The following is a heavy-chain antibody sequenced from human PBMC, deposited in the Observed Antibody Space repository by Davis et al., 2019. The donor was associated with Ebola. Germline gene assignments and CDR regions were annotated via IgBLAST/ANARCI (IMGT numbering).Heavy chain of an antibody. J-gene: IGHJ5*02. D-gene: IGHD2-15*01. CDR3: ARALVLTPFSFDP. V-gene: IGHV1-46*01. CDR2: INPSGGST. Sequence: ASVKVSCKASGYTFTSYYMHWVRQAPGQGLEWMGIINPSGGSTSYAQKFQGRFTISRDNAKNTLYLQMNSLRVEDTAVYYCARALVLTPFSFDPWGQGTLVTVSS. CDR1: GYTFTSYY.